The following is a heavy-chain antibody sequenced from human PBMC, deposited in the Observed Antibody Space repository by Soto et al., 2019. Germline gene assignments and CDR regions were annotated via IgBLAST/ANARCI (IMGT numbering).Heavy chain of an antibody. CDR3: ARGGEDFWSGYYDGMDV. V-gene: IGHV6-1*01. CDR2: TYYRSKWYN. Sequence: SQTLSLTCAISGDSVSSNSAAWNWIRQSPSRGLEWLGRTYYRSKWYNEYAVSVKSRITINPDTSKNQFSLQLNSVTPEDTAVYYCARGGEDFWSGYYDGMDVWGQGTTVTVSS. J-gene: IGHJ6*02. CDR1: GDSVSSNSAA. D-gene: IGHD3-3*01.